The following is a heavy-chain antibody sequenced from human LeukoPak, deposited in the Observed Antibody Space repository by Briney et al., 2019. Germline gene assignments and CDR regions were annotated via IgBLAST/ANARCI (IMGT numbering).Heavy chain of an antibody. CDR3: ARETSQKGAHYMDV. CDR2: IYRSGST. CDR1: GYSISSGYY. Sequence: SETLSLTCTVSGYSISSGYYWGWIRQPPGKGLEWIGSIYRSGSTYYNPSLKSRVTISVDTSKNQFPLKLTSVTAADTAVYYCARETSQKGAHYMDVWGKGTTVTISS. J-gene: IGHJ6*03. V-gene: IGHV4-38-2*02. D-gene: IGHD3-16*01.